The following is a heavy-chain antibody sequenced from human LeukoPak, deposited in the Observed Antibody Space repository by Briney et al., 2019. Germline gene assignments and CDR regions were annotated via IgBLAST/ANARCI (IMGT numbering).Heavy chain of an antibody. Sequence: GASVKVSCKASGYTFTGYYMRWVRQAPGQGLEWMGWINPNSGNTNYAQKLQGRVTMTTDTSTSTAYMELRSLRSDDTAVYYCARDDGSGSYFHWGQGTLVTVSS. V-gene: IGHV1-18*04. CDR2: INPNSGNT. CDR1: GYTFTGYY. CDR3: ARDDGSGSYFH. D-gene: IGHD3-10*01. J-gene: IGHJ4*02.